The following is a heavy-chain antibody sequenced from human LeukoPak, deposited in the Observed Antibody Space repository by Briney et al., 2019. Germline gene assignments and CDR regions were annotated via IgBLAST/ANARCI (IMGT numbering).Heavy chain of an antibody. J-gene: IGHJ6*03. D-gene: IGHD4-11*01. CDR2: IYYSGST. CDR3: ARHDYCNFYYYYYMDV. V-gene: IGHV4-39*01. CDR1: GGSISSSGYY. Sequence: PSETLSLTCTVSGGSISSSGYYWGWIRQPPGKGLEWIGSIYYSGSTYYNPSLKSRVTISVDTSKNQFSLKLSSVTAADTAVYYCARHDYCNFYYYYYMDVWGKGTTVTVSS.